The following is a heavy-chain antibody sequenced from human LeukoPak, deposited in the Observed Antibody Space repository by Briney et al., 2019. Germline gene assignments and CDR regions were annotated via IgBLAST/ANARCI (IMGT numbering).Heavy chain of an antibody. CDR3: ARDEYDILTDYDY. Sequence: GGSLRLSCAASVFTFSNYSMNWVRQAPGKELEWVSSIGTTGSYIFYADSVKGRFTISRDNAKNTLYLQMNSLRAEDTAVYYCARDEYDILTDYDYWGQGILVTVSS. V-gene: IGHV3-21*01. CDR2: IGTTGSYI. J-gene: IGHJ4*02. D-gene: IGHD3-9*01. CDR1: VFTFSNYS.